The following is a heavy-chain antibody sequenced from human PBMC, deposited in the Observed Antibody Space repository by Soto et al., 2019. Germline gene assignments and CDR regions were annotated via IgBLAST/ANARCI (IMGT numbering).Heavy chain of an antibody. CDR1: GFTFSSYS. D-gene: IGHD2-21*02. CDR3: ARDPGITVTAPDY. V-gene: IGHV3-21*01. CDR2: ISSSSNYI. J-gene: IGHJ4*02. Sequence: GGSLRLSCAASGFTFSSYSMNWVRQAPGKGLEWVSSISSSSNYIYYADSVKGRFTISRDNAKNSLYLQMNGLRAEDTAVYYCARDPGITVTAPDYWGQGTLVTVSS.